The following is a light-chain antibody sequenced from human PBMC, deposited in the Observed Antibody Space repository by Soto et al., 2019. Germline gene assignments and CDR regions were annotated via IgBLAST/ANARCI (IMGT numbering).Light chain of an antibody. V-gene: IGLV1-40*01. Sequence: QSVLTQPPSVSGAPGQRVTISCTGSSSNIGAGYDVHWYQPLPGTAPKLLIYGTSNRPSGVPDRFSGSKSGTSASLAITGLQAEDEADYYCQSDDSSLSRSVFGGGTKLTVL. CDR3: QSDDSSLSRSV. CDR1: SSNIGAGYD. J-gene: IGLJ2*01. CDR2: GTS.